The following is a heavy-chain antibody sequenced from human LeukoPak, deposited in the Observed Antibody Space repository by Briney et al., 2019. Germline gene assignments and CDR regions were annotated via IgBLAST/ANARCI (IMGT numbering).Heavy chain of an antibody. CDR1: GGSISSYY. J-gene: IGHJ3*02. CDR2: IYYSGST. Sequence: SETLSLTCTVSGGSISSYYWSWIQQPPGKGLEWIGYIYYSGSTNYNPSLKSRVTISVDTSKNQFSLKLSSVTAADTAVYYCARATYYYDSSGYFLDAFDIWGQGTMVTVSS. D-gene: IGHD3-22*01. V-gene: IGHV4-59*01. CDR3: ARATYYYDSSGYFLDAFDI.